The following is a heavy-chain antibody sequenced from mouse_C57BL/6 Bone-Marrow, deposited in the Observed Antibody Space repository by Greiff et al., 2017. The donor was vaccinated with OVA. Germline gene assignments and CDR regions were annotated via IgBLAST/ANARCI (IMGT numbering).Heavy chain of an antibody. V-gene: IGHV3-1*01. D-gene: IGHD5-1-1*01. CDR3: ARDKYSRDFDV. J-gene: IGHJ1*03. Sequence: EVKLMESGPGMVKPSPSLSLTCTVTGYSITSGYDWHWIRHFPGNKLEWVGYISYSGSTNYNPSLKSRISLTHDTSTSHSFLKLNSVTTEDTTTDYCARDKYSRDFDVWGTGTTVTVSS. CDR1: GYSITSGYD. CDR2: ISYSGST.